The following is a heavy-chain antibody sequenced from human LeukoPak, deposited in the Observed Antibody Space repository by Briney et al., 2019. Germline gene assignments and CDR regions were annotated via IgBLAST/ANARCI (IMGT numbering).Heavy chain of an antibody. D-gene: IGHD2-15*01. CDR2: ISSSGSYI. J-gene: IGHJ4*02. CDR3: ARDGGRKDDY. V-gene: IGHV3-21*01. CDR1: GFTFSTYS. Sequence: PGGSLRLSCAASGFTFSTYSMNWVRQTPGTGLEWVSSISSSGSYIYYADSVKGRFTISRDNAKNSLYLQMNSLRAEDTAVYYCARDGGRKDDYWGQGTLVTVSS.